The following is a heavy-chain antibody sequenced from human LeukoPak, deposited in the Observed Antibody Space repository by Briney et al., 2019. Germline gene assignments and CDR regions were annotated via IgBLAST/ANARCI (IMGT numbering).Heavy chain of an antibody. CDR2: INPNSGDT. V-gene: IGHV1-2*02. CDR1: GYTFTSYY. J-gene: IGHJ4*02. Sequence: ASVKVSCKASGYTFTSYYVHWVRQAPGQGLEWMGWINPNSGDTKYAQKFQGRVTMTRDTSISTAYMELSRLRSDDTAVYYCATQRGSYLWGTDFDYWGQGTLVTVSS. CDR3: ATQRGSYLWGTDFDY. D-gene: IGHD3-16*01.